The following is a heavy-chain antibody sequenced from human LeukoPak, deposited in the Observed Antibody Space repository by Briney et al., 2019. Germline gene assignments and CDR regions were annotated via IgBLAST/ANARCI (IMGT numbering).Heavy chain of an antibody. Sequence: SVKVSCKASGGTFSSYAISWVRQAPGQGLEWMGRIIPILGIANYAQKFQGRVTITADKSTSTAYMGLSSLRSEDTAVYYCARDVKVIVATSYFDYWAREPWSPSPQ. CDR2: IIPILGIA. D-gene: IGHD5-12*01. J-gene: IGHJ4*02. CDR1: GGTFSSYA. CDR3: ARDVKVIVATSYFDY. V-gene: IGHV1-69*04.